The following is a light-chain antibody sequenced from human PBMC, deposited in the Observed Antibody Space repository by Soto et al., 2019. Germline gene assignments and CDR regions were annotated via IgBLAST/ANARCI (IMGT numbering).Light chain of an antibody. CDR1: SSDVGGYNF. V-gene: IGLV2-8*01. J-gene: IGLJ1*01. CDR3: TSYAGGNNV. CDR2: EVN. Sequence: QSALTQPPSASGSPGQSVTISCTGTSSDVGGYNFVSWYQKYPGKVPKLMVYEVNKRPSGVPDRFSGSKSGNTASLTVSGLQADDEADYYCTSYAGGNNVFGTGTKLTAL.